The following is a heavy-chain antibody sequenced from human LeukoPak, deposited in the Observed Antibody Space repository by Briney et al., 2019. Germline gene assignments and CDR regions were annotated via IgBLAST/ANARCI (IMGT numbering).Heavy chain of an antibody. J-gene: IGHJ4*02. Sequence: GGSLRLSCGASGFTFSSFSMNWVRQAPGKGLEWVATIKQDGVDKYYVDSVKGRFTISRDTAKNSLFLQMNSLRAEDTAVYYCARDPSRYDLDYWGQGTLVTVSS. CDR1: GFTFSSFS. D-gene: IGHD5-12*01. V-gene: IGHV3-7*01. CDR2: IKQDGVDK. CDR3: ARDPSRYDLDY.